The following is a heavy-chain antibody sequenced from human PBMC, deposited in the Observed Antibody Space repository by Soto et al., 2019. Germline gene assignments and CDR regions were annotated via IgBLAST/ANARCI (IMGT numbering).Heavy chain of an antibody. V-gene: IGHV4-39*01. CDR3: ARTPLDFWSGHSHWFDP. D-gene: IGHD3-3*01. J-gene: IGHJ5*02. CDR2: IYYSGST. Sequence: KTSETLSLTCTVSGGSISSSSYYWGWIRQPPGKGLEWIGSIYYSGSTYYNPSLKSRVTISVDTSKNQFSLKLSSVTAADTAVYYCARTPLDFWSGHSHWFDPWGQGTLVTVSS. CDR1: GGSISSSSYY.